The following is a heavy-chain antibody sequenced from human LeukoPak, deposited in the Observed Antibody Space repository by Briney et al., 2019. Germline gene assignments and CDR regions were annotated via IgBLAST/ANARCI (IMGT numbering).Heavy chain of an antibody. CDR2: ISGSGGST. Sequence: PGGSLRLSCAASGFTFSSYAMSWVRQAAWKGLECVSGISGSGGSTYYADSVKGRFTISRDNSRNTLYLQMNSPRAEDTAVYYCAILPGYSSGWYEVNYWGQGTLVTVSS. V-gene: IGHV3-23*01. CDR1: GFTFSSYA. CDR3: AILPGYSSGWYEVNY. D-gene: IGHD6-13*01. J-gene: IGHJ4*02.